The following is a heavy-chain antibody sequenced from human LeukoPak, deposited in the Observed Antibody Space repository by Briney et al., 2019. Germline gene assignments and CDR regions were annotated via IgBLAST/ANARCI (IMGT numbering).Heavy chain of an antibody. CDR2: ISGSGGST. D-gene: IGHD2-15*01. V-gene: IGHV3-23*01. CDR1: GFTFSSYA. Sequence: PGGSLRLSCAASGFTFSSYAMSWVRQAPGKGLEWVSAISGSGGSTWYADSVKGRFTISRDNSKNTLYMQMNSLRVEDTAVYYCAKDRGRTWVQVANWGQGTLVTVSS. CDR3: AKDRGRTWVQVAN. J-gene: IGHJ4*02.